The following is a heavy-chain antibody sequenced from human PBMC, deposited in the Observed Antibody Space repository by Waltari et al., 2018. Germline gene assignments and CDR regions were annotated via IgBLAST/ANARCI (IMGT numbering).Heavy chain of an antibody. Sequence: QVQLVQSGSEWKKPGASVKVSCKAYGYSFTNYAINWVRQAPDQGLEVMGWITTNTENQKYTQGFTRRFVFSLDTSVSTAYLQINDLKAEDTAIYYCAREVVPAAKIVVNWFDPWGQGTQVTVSS. CDR2: ITTNTENQ. CDR1: GYSFTNYA. J-gene: IGHJ5*02. D-gene: IGHD2-2*01. V-gene: IGHV7-4-1*02. CDR3: AREVVPAAKIVVNWFDP.